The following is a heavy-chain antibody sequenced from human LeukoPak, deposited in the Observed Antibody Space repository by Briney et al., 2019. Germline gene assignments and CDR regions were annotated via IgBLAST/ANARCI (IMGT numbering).Heavy chain of an antibody. Sequence: SETLSLTCTVSGGSITSYYWRWIRQPPGEGRERIGYIYYSGSTNYNPSLNSRVTISVDRSKNQFSLKLRSVIAADTAVYYCARVGWELLGPFDHWGQGTLVTVSS. V-gene: IGHV4-59*01. D-gene: IGHD1-26*01. J-gene: IGHJ4*02. CDR1: GGSITSYY. CDR2: IYYSGST. CDR3: ARVGWELLGPFDH.